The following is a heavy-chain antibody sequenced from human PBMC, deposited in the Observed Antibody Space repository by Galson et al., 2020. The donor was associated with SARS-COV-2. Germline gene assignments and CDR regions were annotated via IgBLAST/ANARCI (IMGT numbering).Heavy chain of an antibody. CDR3: AKGNIPSVGNLLDL. J-gene: IGHJ4*02. V-gene: IGHV3-48*03. Sequence: GESLKISCAASGFTFSIYEMNWVRQAPGKGLEYISYIGSTGTSRYYADSVKGRFIISRDNAKNSLYLEMNSLRAEDTAVYYCAKGNIPSVGNLLDLWGQGTLVTVSS. CDR2: IGSTGTSR. CDR1: GFTFSIYE. D-gene: IGHD6-13*01.